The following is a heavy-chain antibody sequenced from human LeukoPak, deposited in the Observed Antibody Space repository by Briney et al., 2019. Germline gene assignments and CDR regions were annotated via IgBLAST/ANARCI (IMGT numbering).Heavy chain of an antibody. V-gene: IGHV4-59*01. J-gene: IGHJ6*02. Sequence: SETLSLTCIVSGGSISSYYWSWIRQPPGKGLEWIGYIYYSGSTNYNPSLKSRVTISVDTSKNQFSLKLSSVTAADTAVYYCAREGYDSSGYYYYYYGMDVWGQGTTVTVSS. CDR1: GGSISSYY. CDR2: IYYSGST. D-gene: IGHD3-22*01. CDR3: AREGYDSSGYYYYYYGMDV.